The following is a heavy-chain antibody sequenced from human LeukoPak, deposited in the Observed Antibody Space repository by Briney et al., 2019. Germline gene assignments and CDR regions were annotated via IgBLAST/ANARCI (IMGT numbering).Heavy chain of an antibody. D-gene: IGHD3-22*01. V-gene: IGHV4-39*07. Sequence: SETLSLTCTVSGGSISSNSYYWGWIRQPPGKAMEWIGSIFYNGTTKYNPSLKSRVTISIDTSKSQFSLRLSSVTAADTAIYYCARVIKHYYDTTHYYDWFDPWGQGTLVTVSS. CDR1: GGSISSNSYY. CDR2: IFYNGTT. CDR3: ARVIKHYYDTTHYYDWFDP. J-gene: IGHJ5*02.